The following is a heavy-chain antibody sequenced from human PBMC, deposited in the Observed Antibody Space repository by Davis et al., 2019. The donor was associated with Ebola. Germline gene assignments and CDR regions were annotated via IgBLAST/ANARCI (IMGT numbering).Heavy chain of an antibody. CDR2: ISGSGGST. V-gene: IGHV3-23*01. CDR1: GFTFNHYA. CDR3: AKPFCSGDCYFAYYRGMDV. J-gene: IGHJ6*02. Sequence: PGGSLRLSCAASGFTFNHYAMTWVRQAPGKGLEWVSAISGSGGSTFYSDSVKGRFIISRDNSDNTLYLQMNSLRADDTAVYYCAKPFCSGDCYFAYYRGMDVWGQGTTVTVSS. D-gene: IGHD2-21*02.